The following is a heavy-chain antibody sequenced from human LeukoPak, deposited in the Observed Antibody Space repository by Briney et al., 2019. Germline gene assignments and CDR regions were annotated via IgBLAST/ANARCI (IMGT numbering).Heavy chain of an antibody. CDR2: INTNTGNP. Sequence: ASVKVSCKASGYTFTNLAMNWVRQAPGQGLEWMGWINTNTGNPTYAQGVTGRFVFSLDTSVNTAYLQISSLKAEATAIYSCARDWSGYGRFDYWGQGTLVTVSS. CDR1: GYTFTNLA. CDR3: ARDWSGYGRFDY. J-gene: IGHJ4*02. D-gene: IGHD6-25*01. V-gene: IGHV7-4-1*02.